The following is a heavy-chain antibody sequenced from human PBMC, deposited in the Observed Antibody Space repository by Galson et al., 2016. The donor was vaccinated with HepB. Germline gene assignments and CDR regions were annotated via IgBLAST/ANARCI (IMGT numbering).Heavy chain of an antibody. CDR3: AKDGVAANGAWDSFDP. CDR1: GFIFNNFA. CDR2: IDGGTSGSA. J-gene: IGHJ5*01. V-gene: IGHV3-23*01. Sequence: SLRLSCAASGFIFNNFAMNWVRQAPGKGLQWVSSIDGGTSGSAYYADSVKGRFTVSRDRSTLYLQMNSLRVDDTAVYYCAKDGVAANGAWDSFDPWGQGTLVTVSS. D-gene: IGHD2-15*01.